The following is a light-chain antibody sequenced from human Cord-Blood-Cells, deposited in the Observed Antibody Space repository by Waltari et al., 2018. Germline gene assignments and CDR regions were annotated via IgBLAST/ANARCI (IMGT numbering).Light chain of an antibody. CDR2: DAS. CDR3: QQRSN. J-gene: IGKJ5*01. CDR1: QSVSSY. V-gene: IGKV3-11*01. Sequence: EIVLPQSPATLPLSPGERATLSCRASQSVSSYLAWYQQKPGQAPRLLIYDASNRATGIPARFSGSGSGTDFTLTISSLEPEDFAVYYCQQRSNFGQGTRLEIK.